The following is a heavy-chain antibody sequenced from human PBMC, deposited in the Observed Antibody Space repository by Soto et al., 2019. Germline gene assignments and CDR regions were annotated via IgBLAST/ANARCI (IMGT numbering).Heavy chain of an antibody. V-gene: IGHV3-30*18. Sequence: GGSLRLSCAASGFTFSSYGMHWVRQAPGKGLEWVAVISYDGSNKYYADSVKGRFTISRDNAKNSLYLQMNSLRAEDTALYYCAKLAGTTQVFDIWGQGTMVTVSS. CDR3: AKLAGTTQVFDI. CDR2: ISYDGSNK. CDR1: GFTFSSYG. J-gene: IGHJ3*02. D-gene: IGHD1-1*01.